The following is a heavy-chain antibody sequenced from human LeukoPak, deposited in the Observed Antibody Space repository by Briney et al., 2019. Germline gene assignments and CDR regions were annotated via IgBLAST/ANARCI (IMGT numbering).Heavy chain of an antibody. D-gene: IGHD3-22*01. Sequence: GGSLRLSCAASGFTFSSFEMHWARQAPGKALEWVSYISAGGNRGSYAASVRGRFTISRDNAKNSLYLRMNSLRGEDTAVYYCAREDDGSGYRFYYWGRGALVTVA. CDR1: GFTFSSFE. CDR2: ISAGGNRG. J-gene: IGHJ4*02. V-gene: IGHV3-48*03. CDR3: AREDDGSGYRFYY.